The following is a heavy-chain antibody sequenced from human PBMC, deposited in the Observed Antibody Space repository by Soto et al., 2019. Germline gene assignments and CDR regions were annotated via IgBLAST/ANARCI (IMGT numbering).Heavy chain of an antibody. Sequence: PSETLSLTCTVSGGSISSYYWSWIRQPPGKGLEWIGYIYYSGSTNYNPSLKSRVTISVDTSKNQFSLKLSSVTAADTAVYYCARGRILYYSGMDVWGQGTTVTVSS. CDR1: GGSISSYY. J-gene: IGHJ6*02. V-gene: IGHV4-59*01. CDR2: IYYSGST. D-gene: IGHD2-15*01. CDR3: ARGRILYYSGMDV.